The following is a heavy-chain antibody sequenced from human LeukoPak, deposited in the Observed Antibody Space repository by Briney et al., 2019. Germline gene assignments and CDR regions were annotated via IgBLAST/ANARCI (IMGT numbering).Heavy chain of an antibody. Sequence: PGGSLRLSCAASGFTLSSYGMHWVRQAPGKGLEWVAVIWYDGSNKYYADSVKGRFTISRDNSKNTLYLQMNSLRAEDTAVYYCARVAAAAGAIDYWGQGTLVTVSS. D-gene: IGHD6-13*01. J-gene: IGHJ4*02. V-gene: IGHV3-33*01. CDR2: IWYDGSNK. CDR3: ARVAAAAGAIDY. CDR1: GFTLSSYG.